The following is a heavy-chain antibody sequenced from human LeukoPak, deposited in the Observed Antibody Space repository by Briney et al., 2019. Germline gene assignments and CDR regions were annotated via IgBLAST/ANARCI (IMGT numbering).Heavy chain of an antibody. CDR1: GYSISSGYY. D-gene: IGHD4-23*01. CDR3: ASLGSVVTGWFDP. V-gene: IGHV4-38-2*02. Sequence: PSETLSLTCTVSGYSISSGYYWGWIRPPPGKGLEWIGSIYHSGSTYYNPSLKSRVTISVDTSKNQFSLKLSSVTAADTAVYYCASLGSVVTGWFDPWGQGTLVTVSS. J-gene: IGHJ5*02. CDR2: IYHSGST.